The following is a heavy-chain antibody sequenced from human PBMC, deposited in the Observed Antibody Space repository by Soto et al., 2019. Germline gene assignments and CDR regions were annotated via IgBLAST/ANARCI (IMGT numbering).Heavy chain of an antibody. CDR1: VYTLIRYD. D-gene: IGHD6-19*01. CDR3: ARYSSGWSNWVER. Sequence: XSVKESFQVSVYTLIRYDLNGVGPATGQGLEWMGWMNSNSGNTGYSQKFQCRVTMTRNTSISTAYMELSRLRSEDMAVYYCARYSSGWSNWVERWGQGTLVTVSS. V-gene: IGHV1-8*01. CDR2: MNSNSGNT. J-gene: IGHJ5*02.